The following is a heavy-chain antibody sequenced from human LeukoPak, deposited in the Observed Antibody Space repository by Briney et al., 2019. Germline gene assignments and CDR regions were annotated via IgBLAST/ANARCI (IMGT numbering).Heavy chain of an antibody. J-gene: IGHJ4*02. V-gene: IGHV3-48*01. CDR2: ISSSSSTI. CDR3: ARDFDPLFTYCTNGVCWGPLDY. D-gene: IGHD2-8*01. Sequence: GGSLRLSCAASGFTFSSYSMNWVRQAPGKGLEWVSYISSSSSTIYYADSVKGRFTISRDNAKNSLYLQMNSLRAEDTAVYYCARDFDPLFTYCTNGVCWGPLDYWGQGTLVTVSS. CDR1: GFTFSSYS.